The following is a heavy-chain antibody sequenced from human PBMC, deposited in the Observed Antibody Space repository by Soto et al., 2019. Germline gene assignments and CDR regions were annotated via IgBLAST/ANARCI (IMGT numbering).Heavy chain of an antibody. CDR3: ARFGEWGSGDPLGD. V-gene: IGHV1-69*01. J-gene: IGHJ4*01. D-gene: IGHD3-10*01. CDR1: GGTFSSYA. Sequence: QVQLVQSGAEVKKPGSSVKVSCKASGGTFSSYAISWVRQAPGQGLEWMGGIIPIFGTANYAQKFQGRVTITADESTSTAYLELRSLISEDTAVYYCARFGEWGSGDPLGDWGQGTLVTVSS. CDR2: IIPIFGTA.